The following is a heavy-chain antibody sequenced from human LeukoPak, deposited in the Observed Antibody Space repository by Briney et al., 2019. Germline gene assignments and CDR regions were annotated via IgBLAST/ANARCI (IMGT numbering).Heavy chain of an antibody. Sequence: PSETLSLTCTVSGDSISTSNSYWSWIRQPPGKGLEWIGYIYYSGSTNYNPSLKSRVTISVDTSKNQFSLKLSSVTAADTAVYYCARAVGYSYDLDYWGQGTLVTVSS. CDR2: IYYSGST. D-gene: IGHD5-18*01. CDR3: ARAVGYSYDLDY. V-gene: IGHV4-61*01. CDR1: GDSISTSNSY. J-gene: IGHJ4*02.